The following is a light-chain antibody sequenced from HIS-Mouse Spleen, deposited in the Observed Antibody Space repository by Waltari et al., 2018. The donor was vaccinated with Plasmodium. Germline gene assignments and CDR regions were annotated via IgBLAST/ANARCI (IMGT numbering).Light chain of an antibody. Sequence: SYELTQPLSVSVALGQTARITCGGNNLGSKNAHWYQQKPGQAPVLVIYRDSNRPSGIPERFSGSNSGNTATLTISRAQAGDEADYYCQVWDSSTVVFGGGTKLTVL. CDR2: RDS. J-gene: IGLJ2*01. V-gene: IGLV3-9*01. CDR3: QVWDSSTVV. CDR1: NLGSKN.